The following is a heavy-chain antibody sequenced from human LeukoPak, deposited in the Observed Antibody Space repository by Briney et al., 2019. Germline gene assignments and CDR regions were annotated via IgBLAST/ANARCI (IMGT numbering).Heavy chain of an antibody. D-gene: IGHD3-10*01. CDR3: GRREVRGVVVDY. CDR2: INHSGST. CDR1: GGSFSGYY. J-gene: IGHJ4*02. V-gene: IGHV4-34*01. Sequence: SETLSLTCAVYGGSFSGYYWSWIRQPPGKGLEWIGEINHSGSTNYNPFPKSRVTISVDTSKNQFSLKLSSVTAADTAVYYRGRREVRGVVVDYWGQGTLVTVSS.